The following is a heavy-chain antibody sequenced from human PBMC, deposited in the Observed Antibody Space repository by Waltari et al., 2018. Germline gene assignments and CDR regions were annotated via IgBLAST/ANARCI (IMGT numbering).Heavy chain of an antibody. D-gene: IGHD6-19*01. CDR1: GGSLRGYY. V-gene: IGHV4-34*01. CDR2: INHSGST. CDR3: ARGLIAVAGTYDY. J-gene: IGHJ4*02. Sequence: QVQLQQWGAGLLKPSETLSLTCAVYGGSLRGYYWSWIRQPPGKGLEWIGEINHSGSTNYNPSLKSRVTISVDTSKNQFSLKLSSVTAADTAVYYCARGLIAVAGTYDYWGQGTLVTVSS.